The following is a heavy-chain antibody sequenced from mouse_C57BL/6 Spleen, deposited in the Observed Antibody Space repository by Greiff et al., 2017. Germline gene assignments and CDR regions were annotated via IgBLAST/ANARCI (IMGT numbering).Heavy chain of an antibody. CDR2: ISYDGSN. D-gene: IGHD1-1*01. Sequence: EVKLVESGPGLVKPSQSLSLTCSVTGYSITSGYYWNWIRQFPGNKLEWMGYISYDGSNNYNPSLKNRISITRDTSKNQFFLKLNSVTTEDTATYYCAYFYEGFAYWGQGTLVTVSA. J-gene: IGHJ3*01. V-gene: IGHV3-6*01. CDR1: GYSITSGYY. CDR3: AYFYEGFAY.